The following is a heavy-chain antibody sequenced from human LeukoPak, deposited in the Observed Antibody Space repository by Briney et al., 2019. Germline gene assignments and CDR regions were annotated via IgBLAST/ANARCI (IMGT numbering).Heavy chain of an antibody. J-gene: IGHJ6*04. CDR1: GFTFSSYS. CDR3: ARDPSSRFYYGMDV. V-gene: IGHV3-21*01. Sequence: PGGSLRLSCAASGFTFSSYSMNWVRQAPGKGLEWVSSISSSSYIYYADSVTGRFTISRDNAKNSLYLQMNSLRAEDTAVYYCARDPSSRFYYGMDVWGKGTTATVSS. CDR2: ISSSSYI.